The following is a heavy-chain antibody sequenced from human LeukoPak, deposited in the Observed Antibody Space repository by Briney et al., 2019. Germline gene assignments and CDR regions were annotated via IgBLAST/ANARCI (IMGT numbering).Heavy chain of an antibody. J-gene: IGHJ4*02. Sequence: ASVKVSCKASGYTFIGYYMVWVRQAPGQGLEWMGIIKPSADTTNYAQNFQGRVTMTRDTSTSTVYMELSSLRSEDTAVYYCARGGGNFDYWGQGTLVTVSS. CDR3: ARGGGNFDY. D-gene: IGHD2-15*01. CDR1: GYTFIGYY. V-gene: IGHV1-46*01. CDR2: IKPSADTT.